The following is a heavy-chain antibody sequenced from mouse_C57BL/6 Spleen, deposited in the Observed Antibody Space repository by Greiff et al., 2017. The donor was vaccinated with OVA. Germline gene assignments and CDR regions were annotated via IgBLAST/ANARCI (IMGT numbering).Heavy chain of an antibody. D-gene: IGHD1-1*01. CDR3: ARDYYGSSYVFFDV. Sequence: LQQSGAELVRPGASVKMSCKASGYTFTSYNMHWVKQTPRQGLEWIGAIYPGNGDTSYNQKFKGKATLTVDKSSSTAYMQLSSLTSEDSAVYFCARDYYGSSYVFFDVWGTGTTVTVSS. V-gene: IGHV1-12*01. CDR1: GYTFTSYN. J-gene: IGHJ1*03. CDR2: IYPGNGDT.